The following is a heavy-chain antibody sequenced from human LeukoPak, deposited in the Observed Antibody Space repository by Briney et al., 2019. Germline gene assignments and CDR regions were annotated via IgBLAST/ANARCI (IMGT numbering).Heavy chain of an antibody. J-gene: IGHJ4*02. CDR2: ISYSGST. CDR1: GGSISSGDYY. CDR3: AREFAWEPLFN. D-gene: IGHD1-26*01. V-gene: IGHV4-30-4*01. Sequence: SETLSLTCTVSGGSISSGDYYWSWIRQPPGTGLEWIGYISYSGSTYYNPSLKSRVTMSVDTSKNQFSLKLSSVTAADTAVYYCAREFAWEPLFNWGQGTLVTVSS.